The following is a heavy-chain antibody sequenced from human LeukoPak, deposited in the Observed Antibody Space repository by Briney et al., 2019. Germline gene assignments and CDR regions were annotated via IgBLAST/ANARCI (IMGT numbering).Heavy chain of an antibody. Sequence: SETLSLTCTVSGGSISSYYWSWIRQPAGKGLEWIGRIYTSGSTNYNPSLKSRVTISVDTSKNQFSLKLSSVTAADTAVYYCARVIVVVPAATLDVWGKGTTVTVSS. CDR2: IYTSGST. D-gene: IGHD2-2*01. CDR1: GGSISSYY. CDR3: ARVIVVVPAATLDV. J-gene: IGHJ6*04. V-gene: IGHV4-4*07.